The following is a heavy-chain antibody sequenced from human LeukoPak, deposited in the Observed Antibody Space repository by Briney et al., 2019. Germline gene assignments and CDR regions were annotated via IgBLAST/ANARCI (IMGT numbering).Heavy chain of an antibody. CDR2: VYSGAGT. Sequence: PGGSLRLSCAASGFTVRNKYMTWVRQAPGKGLEWVSVVYSGAGTYYADSVKGRFTISRDNSKNTLYLQMNSLRAEDTAVYYCARQGRAGEDDAFDIWGQGTMVTVSS. CDR3: ARQGRAGEDDAFDI. CDR1: GFTVRNKY. V-gene: IGHV3-53*01. J-gene: IGHJ3*02. D-gene: IGHD3-10*01.